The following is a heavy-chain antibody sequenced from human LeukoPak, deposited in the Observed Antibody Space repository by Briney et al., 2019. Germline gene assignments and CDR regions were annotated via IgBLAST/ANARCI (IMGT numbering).Heavy chain of an antibody. CDR1: GFTFSTYA. J-gene: IGHJ4*02. Sequence: PRGSLRLSCAASGFTFSTYAMAWVRQAPGKGLEWVSAFSNSGETHYADSVKGRFTISRDNSKNTLYLQMNSLGADDTALYYCAKDLRLSVGTSPFDYWGQGALVTVSS. V-gene: IGHV3-23*01. CDR3: AKDLRLSVGTSPFDY. D-gene: IGHD4-23*01. CDR2: FSNSGET.